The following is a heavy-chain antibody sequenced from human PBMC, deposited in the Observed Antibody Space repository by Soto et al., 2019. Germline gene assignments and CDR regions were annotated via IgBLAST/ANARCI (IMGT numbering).Heavy chain of an antibody. CDR2: IYYSGST. Sequence: TLSLTCTVSXGSLRSGAYYWSWIRQHPGKGLEWIGYIYYSGSTYYNPSLESRVTLSVEKSTKQFSLKVSSVTAADTAVYFCAGANYVISSGPVDDWGPGTLVTVSS. V-gene: IGHV4-31*03. J-gene: IGHJ4*01. CDR3: AGANYVISSGPVDD. CDR1: XGSLRSGAYY. D-gene: IGHD3-22*01.